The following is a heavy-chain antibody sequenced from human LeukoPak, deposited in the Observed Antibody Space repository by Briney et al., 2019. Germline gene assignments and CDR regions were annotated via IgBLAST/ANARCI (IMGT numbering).Heavy chain of an antibody. V-gene: IGHV4-38-2*02. CDR1: GYSISSGYY. J-gene: IGHJ6*03. D-gene: IGHD3-10*01. CDR3: ARDFDGSGSYYSSYYYMDV. Sequence: SETLSLTCTVSGYSISSGYYWGWIRQPPGKGLEWIGSIYHSGSTNYNPSLKSRVTISVDTSKNQFSLKLSSVTAADTAVYYCARDFDGSGSYYSSYYYMDVWGKGTTVTVSS. CDR2: IYHSGST.